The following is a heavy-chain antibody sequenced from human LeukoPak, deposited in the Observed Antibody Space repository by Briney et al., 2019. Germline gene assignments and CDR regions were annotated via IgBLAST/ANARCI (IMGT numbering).Heavy chain of an antibody. CDR1: GGSISSYY. Sequence: SETLSLTCTVSGGSISSYYWSWIRQPAGKGLEWIGRIHTSGSTNYNPSLKSRVTMSVDTSKNQFSLKLSSVTAADTAVYYCARDVGGQVRGYYYYYMDVWGKGTTVTISS. D-gene: IGHD6-19*01. CDR3: ARDVGGQVRGYYYYYMDV. V-gene: IGHV4-4*07. J-gene: IGHJ6*03. CDR2: IHTSGST.